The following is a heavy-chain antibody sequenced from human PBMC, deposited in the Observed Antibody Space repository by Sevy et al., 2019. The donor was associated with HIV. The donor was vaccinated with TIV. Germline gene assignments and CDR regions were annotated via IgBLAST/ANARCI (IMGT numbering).Heavy chain of an antibody. V-gene: IGHV3-33*01. CDR3: ARDPMGSYYDSSGYYFR. Sequence: GGSLRLSCAASEFTFSSYGMHWVRQAPGKGLEWVAVIWYDGSNKYYADSVKGRFTISRDNSKNTLYLQMNSLRAEDTAVYYCARDPMGSYYDSSGYYFRWGQGTLVTVSS. J-gene: IGHJ4*02. CDR1: EFTFSSYG. CDR2: IWYDGSNK. D-gene: IGHD3-22*01.